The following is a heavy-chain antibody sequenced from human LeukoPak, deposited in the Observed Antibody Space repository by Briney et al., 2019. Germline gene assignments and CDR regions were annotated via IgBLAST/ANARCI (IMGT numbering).Heavy chain of an antibody. CDR3: ASPTTSIAARPDDY. J-gene: IGHJ4*02. V-gene: IGHV3-23*01. CDR1: GSTFSSYA. Sequence: GGSLRLSCAASGSTFSSYAMSWVRQAPGKGLGWVSAISGSGGSTYYADSVKGRFTISRDNSKNTLYLQMNSLRAEDTAVYYCASPTTSIAARPDDYWGQGTLVTVSS. CDR2: ISGSGGST. D-gene: IGHD6-6*01.